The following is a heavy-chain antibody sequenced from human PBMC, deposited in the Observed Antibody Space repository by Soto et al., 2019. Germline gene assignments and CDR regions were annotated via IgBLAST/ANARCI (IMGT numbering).Heavy chain of an antibody. D-gene: IGHD2-2*01. Sequence: SETLSLTCTVSGGSISRSSYYGGWIRQPPGKGLEWIGSIYYSGSTYYNPSLKSRVTISVDTSKNQFSLKLSSVTAADTAVYYCARHQLGYCSSTSCYESYYYMDVWGKGTTVTVSS. CDR1: GGSISRSSYY. V-gene: IGHV4-39*01. CDR2: IYYSGST. CDR3: ARHQLGYCSSTSCYESYYYMDV. J-gene: IGHJ6*03.